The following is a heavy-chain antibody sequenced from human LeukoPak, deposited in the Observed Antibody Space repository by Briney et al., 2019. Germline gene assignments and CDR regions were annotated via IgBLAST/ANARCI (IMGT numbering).Heavy chain of an antibody. CDR2: INPNSGGT. D-gene: IGHD2-15*01. V-gene: IGHV1-2*06. Sequence: AASVKVSCKASGYTFTGYYMHWVRQAPGQGLEWMGRINPNSGGTNYAQKFQGRVTMTRDTSISTAYMELSRLRSDDTAVYYCAREGKNCSGGSCYSYIGWSYYYYYYMDVWGKGTTVTVSS. CDR3: AREGKNCSGGSCYSYIGWSYYYYYYMDV. J-gene: IGHJ6*03. CDR1: GYTFTGYY.